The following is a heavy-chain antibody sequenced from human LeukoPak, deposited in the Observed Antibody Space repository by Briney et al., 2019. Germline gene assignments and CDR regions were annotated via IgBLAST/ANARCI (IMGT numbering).Heavy chain of an antibody. V-gene: IGHV4-59*01. CDR1: GGSINTYY. J-gene: IGHJ3*02. CDR2: IYYSGST. Sequence: SETLSLTCTVSGGSINTYYWSWIRQPPGKGLEWIGYIYYSGSTNYNPSLKSRVTISVDTSKNQFSLKLSSVTAADTAVYYCARSFDTNAFDIWGHGTMVTVSS. D-gene: IGHD2/OR15-2a*01. CDR3: ARSFDTNAFDI.